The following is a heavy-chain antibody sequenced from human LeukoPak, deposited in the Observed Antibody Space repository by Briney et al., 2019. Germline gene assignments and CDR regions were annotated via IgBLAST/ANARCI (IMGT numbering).Heavy chain of an antibody. V-gene: IGHV3-21*01. Sequence: PGGSLRLSCAASGFTFGTYSMDWVRQTPGKRLEWVSSISSTGTYIYYADSVKGRFTISRDNAKNSLYLQMNSLRVEDTAVYYCAREPTVMILWGQGTLVTVSS. D-gene: IGHD4-11*01. CDR3: AREPTVMIL. CDR2: ISSTGTYI. J-gene: IGHJ4*02. CDR1: GFTFGTYS.